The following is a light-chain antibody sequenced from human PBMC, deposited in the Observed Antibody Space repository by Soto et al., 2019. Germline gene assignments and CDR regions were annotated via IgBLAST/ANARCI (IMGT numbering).Light chain of an antibody. J-gene: IGKJ1*01. Sequence: AIQMTQSPSSLYASVGDRVTITCRASQGIRTKLGWYQQKPGKAPRLLIYGASTLQGGVPSRFSGSGSGTDFTLTISSLQPEDFATYYCLQDNSYPRTFGQGTKVEIK. CDR1: QGIRTK. CDR2: GAS. CDR3: LQDNSYPRT. V-gene: IGKV1-6*01.